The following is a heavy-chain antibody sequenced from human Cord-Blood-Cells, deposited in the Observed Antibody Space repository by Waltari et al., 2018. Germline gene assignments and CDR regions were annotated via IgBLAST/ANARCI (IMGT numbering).Heavy chain of an antibody. CDR2: IYSGGST. CDR3: AIWNDGGKFDY. D-gene: IGHD1-1*01. CDR1: GFTVRRNY. Sequence: EVQLVEYGVASMQPGGSLRLSCEASGFTVRRNYMSWVRQAPGKGLEWVSVIYSGGSTYYADSVKGRFTISRDNSKNTLYLQMNSLRAEDTAVYYCAIWNDGGKFDYWGQGTLVTVSS. V-gene: IGHV3-53*01. J-gene: IGHJ4*02.